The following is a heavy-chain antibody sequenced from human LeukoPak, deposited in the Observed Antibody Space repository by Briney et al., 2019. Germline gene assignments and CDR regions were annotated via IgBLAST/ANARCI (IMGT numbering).Heavy chain of an antibody. CDR2: IKEDGSEK. D-gene: IGHD1-14*01. V-gene: IGHV3-7*01. CDR1: GFTFSSYW. Sequence: PGGSPRLSCAVSGFTFSSYWMSWVRQAPGKGLEWVGNIKEDGSEKYYVDSVKGRFTISRDNAKNSLYLQMNSLRAEDTAVCYCARDSFETDIDYWGQGTLVTVSS. J-gene: IGHJ4*02. CDR3: ARDSFETDIDY.